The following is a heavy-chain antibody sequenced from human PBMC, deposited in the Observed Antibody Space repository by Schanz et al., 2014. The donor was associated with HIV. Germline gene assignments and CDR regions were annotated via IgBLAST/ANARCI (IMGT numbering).Heavy chain of an antibody. CDR3: ARSSMRVTMVRWDFEY. CDR1: GGTFSIYA. V-gene: IGHV1-69*01. Sequence: QVQLVQSGAEVKKPGSSVKVSCKASGGTFSIYAISWVRQAPGQGLEWMGGIIPIFGTANYAQKFQGRVTIIADESTSTAYMELSSLRSADTAVYYCARSSMRVTMVRWDFEYWGQGTLVTVSS. D-gene: IGHD3-10*01. J-gene: IGHJ4*02. CDR2: IIPIFGTA.